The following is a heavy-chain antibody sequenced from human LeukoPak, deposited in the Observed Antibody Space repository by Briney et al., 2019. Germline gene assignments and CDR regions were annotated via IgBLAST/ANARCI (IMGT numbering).Heavy chain of an antibody. CDR3: ARRYYYNLGSFPFDF. V-gene: IGHV4-34*01. CDR2: IHNSGTT. J-gene: IGHJ4*02. CDR1: GGPSSGYF. D-gene: IGHD3-10*01. Sequence: SETLSLTCAVSGGPSSGYFWSWIRQSSGKGLEWIGEIHNSGTTNYNPSLNSRVTISEDTSKNQFYLNLSSVTAADTAVYYCARRYYYNLGSFPFDFWGQGTLVTVSS.